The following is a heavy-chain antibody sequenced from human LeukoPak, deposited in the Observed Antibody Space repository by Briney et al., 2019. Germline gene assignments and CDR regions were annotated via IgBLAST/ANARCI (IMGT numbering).Heavy chain of an antibody. CDR2: ISSSGSTV. D-gene: IGHD5-24*01. CDR1: GFTFSDYY. J-gene: IGHJ4*02. V-gene: IGHV3-11*01. CDR3: AREEMATISYDY. Sequence: GGSLRLSCAASGFTFSDYYMSWIRQGPGKGLEWVSYISSSGSTVYYADSVKGRFTISRDNAKNSLYLQMNSLRAEDTAVYYYAREEMATISYDYWGQGTLVTVSS.